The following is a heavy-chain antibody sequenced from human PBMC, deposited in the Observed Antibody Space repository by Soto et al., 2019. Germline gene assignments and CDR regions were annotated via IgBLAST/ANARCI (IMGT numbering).Heavy chain of an antibody. CDR2: MQSIGGT. V-gene: IGHV4-61*01. CDR3: ARRNPLGVRGFITPPGSSYYRMDV. Sequence: PSETLSLTCAVSGVSVSSDYHHWSWIRQPPGKGLEWIGQMQSIGGTNCNPSLKSRVTISVDTSMNQVSLKLYSVTAADTAVYYCARRNPLGVRGFITPPGSSYYRMDVWGQGTTVT. CDR1: GVSVSSDYHH. J-gene: IGHJ6*02. D-gene: IGHD3-10*01.